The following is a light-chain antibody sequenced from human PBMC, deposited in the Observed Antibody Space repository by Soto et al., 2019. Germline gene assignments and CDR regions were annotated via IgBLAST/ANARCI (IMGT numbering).Light chain of an antibody. CDR3: QRFNSDPPT. Sequence: DIQMTQSPSTLSASVGDRVTIACRASQSIITSLAWYQQKPGRAPRVLIYDASSFESGVPSRFSGSGSGTEFTLTISSLQPDDSAPYYCQRFNSDPPTFGQGTKVAIK. V-gene: IGKV1-5*01. J-gene: IGKJ1*01. CDR1: QSIITS. CDR2: DAS.